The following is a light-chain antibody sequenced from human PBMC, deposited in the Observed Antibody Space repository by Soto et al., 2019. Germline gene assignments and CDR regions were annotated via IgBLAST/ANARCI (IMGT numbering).Light chain of an antibody. V-gene: IGKV3-20*01. CDR2: GVS. J-gene: IGKJ5*01. Sequence: IVLTQSPGTLYLSPGETATLSCRASQAVDSKFLAWYQQNPGQAPRLIMFGVSGRATGVPARFSGGVSGTDFTLTIRSLEPEDFAVYYCQLYGISVPVTFRQGTRLQI. CDR1: QAVDSKF. CDR3: QLYGISVPVT.